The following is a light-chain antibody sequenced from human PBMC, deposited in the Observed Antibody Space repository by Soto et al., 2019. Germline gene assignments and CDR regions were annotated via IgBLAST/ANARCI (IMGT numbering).Light chain of an antibody. J-gene: IGKJ1*01. CDR2: KAS. CDR3: QQYGSSRT. CDR1: QTSSSW. V-gene: IGKV1-5*03. Sequence: DIQMTQSPSTLSGSVGDRVTITCRASQTSSSWLAWYQQKPGKAPKLLIYKASTLKSGVPSRFSGSGSGTDFTLTISRLEPEDFAVYYCQQYGSSRTFGQGTKVDIK.